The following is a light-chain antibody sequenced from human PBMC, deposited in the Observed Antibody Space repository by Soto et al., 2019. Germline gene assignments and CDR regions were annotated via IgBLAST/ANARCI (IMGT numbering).Light chain of an antibody. CDR2: DVI. V-gene: IGLV2-14*01. J-gene: IGLJ1*01. Sequence: QSALTQPASVSGSPGQSITISCTVTSSDVGGYNYVSWSQQHPGKAPKLMIYDVINRPSGVSNRFSGSKSGNTASLTISGLQAEDEADYYCSSYTSSSPYVFGTGTKLTVL. CDR1: SSDVGGYNY. CDR3: SSYTSSSPYV.